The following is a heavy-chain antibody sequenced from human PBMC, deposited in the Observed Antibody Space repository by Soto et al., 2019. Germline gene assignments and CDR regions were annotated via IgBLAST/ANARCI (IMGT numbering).Heavy chain of an antibody. CDR3: ARDRGGSITMHVLEARPDDAFDI. V-gene: IGHV1-69*13. D-gene: IGHD3-10*01. CDR2: IIPIFGTA. J-gene: IGHJ3*02. Sequence: SVKVSCKASGGTFSSYAISWVRQAPGQGLEWMGGIIPIFGTANYAQKFQGRVTITADESTSTAYMELGSLRSEDTAVYYCARDRGGSITMHVLEARPDDAFDIWGQGTMVTVS. CDR1: GGTFSSYA.